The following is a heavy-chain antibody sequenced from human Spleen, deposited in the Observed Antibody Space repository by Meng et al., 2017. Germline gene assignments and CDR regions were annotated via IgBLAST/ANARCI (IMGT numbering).Heavy chain of an antibody. Sequence: GQLVQSGPEGKKPGASVRVSCKSFGYTFTAYYIHWVRQAPGQGLEWMGHIKPQSGDTLYAQKFQGRVSMTRDTSISTAYVELSGLTSDDTAIYYCVRDEDISAAGYLFGDYWGHGTLVTVSS. CDR2: IKPQSGDT. CDR3: VRDEDISAAGYLFGDY. CDR1: GYTFTAYY. V-gene: IGHV1-2*06. J-gene: IGHJ4*01. D-gene: IGHD6-13*01.